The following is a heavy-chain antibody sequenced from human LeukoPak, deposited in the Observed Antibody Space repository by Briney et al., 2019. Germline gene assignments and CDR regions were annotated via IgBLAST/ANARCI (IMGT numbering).Heavy chain of an antibody. CDR1: GYTFTSYY. J-gene: IGHJ5*02. D-gene: IGHD6-6*01. CDR2: INPSGGST. V-gene: IGHV1-46*01. Sequence: GASVKVSCKASGYTFTSYYMHRVRQAPGQGLEWMGIINPSGGSTSYAQKFQGRVTMTRDTSTSTVYMELSSLRSEDTAVYYCARDPGPYSSSSSSFDPWGQGTLVTVSS. CDR3: ARDPGPYSSSSSSFDP.